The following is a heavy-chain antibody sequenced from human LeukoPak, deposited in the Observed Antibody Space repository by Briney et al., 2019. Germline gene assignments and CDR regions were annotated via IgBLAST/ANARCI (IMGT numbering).Heavy chain of an antibody. CDR2: ISSSGAYI. D-gene: IGHD6-13*01. CDR1: GFTFSSYS. J-gene: IGHJ6*03. CDR3: ARAHSSNWYFYYYYYMDV. Sequence: PGGSLRLSCAASGFTFSSYSMNWVRQAPGKGLEWVSSISSSGAYIYYADSVKGRFTVSRDNAKNSLYLQMDSLRAEDTAVYYYARAHSSNWYFYYYYYMDVWGKGTTVTVSS. V-gene: IGHV3-21*06.